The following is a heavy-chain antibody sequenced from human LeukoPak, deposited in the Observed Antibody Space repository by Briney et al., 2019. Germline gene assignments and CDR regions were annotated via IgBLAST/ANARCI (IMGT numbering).Heavy chain of an antibody. Sequence: SETLSLTCTVSGDSISSYYWTWIRQPPGKGLEWIGYIYYSGSNNYNPSLKIRVTISVDTSKNHFSLKLSSVTAADTAVYYCARSHMVRGIDYWGQGTLVTASS. CDR1: GDSISSYY. D-gene: IGHD3-10*01. J-gene: IGHJ4*02. CDR2: IYYSGSN. CDR3: ARSHMVRGIDY. V-gene: IGHV4-59*08.